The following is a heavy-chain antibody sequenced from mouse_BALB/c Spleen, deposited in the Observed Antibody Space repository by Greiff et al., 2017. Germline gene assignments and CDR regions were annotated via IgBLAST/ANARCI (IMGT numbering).Heavy chain of an antibody. CDR2: ISYSGST. Sequence: EVKLVESGPGLVTPSQSLSLTCTVTGYSITSDYAWNWLRPFPGNKLEWMGYISYSGSTSYNPSLKSRISITRDTSKNQFFMQLNSVTTEDTATYYCARGGIYYGSSDWFDYWGQGTTLTVSS. CDR3: ARGGIYYGSSDWFDY. J-gene: IGHJ2*01. D-gene: IGHD1-1*01. V-gene: IGHV3-2*02. CDR1: GYSITSDYA.